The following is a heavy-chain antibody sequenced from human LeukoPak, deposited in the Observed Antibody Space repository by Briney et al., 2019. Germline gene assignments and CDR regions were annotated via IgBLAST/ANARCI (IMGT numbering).Heavy chain of an antibody. CDR3: ARPISNGWPFFGY. Sequence: GESLKISCKGSGYNFISHSIAWVRQMPGKGLQWMGSIYPGDSDTTYSPSFEGQVTISADKSVTTAYLQWSTLQASDTAVYYCARPISNGWPFFGYWGQGTLVTVSS. CDR2: IYPGDSDT. J-gene: IGHJ4*02. CDR1: GYNFISHS. D-gene: IGHD6-19*01. V-gene: IGHV5-51*01.